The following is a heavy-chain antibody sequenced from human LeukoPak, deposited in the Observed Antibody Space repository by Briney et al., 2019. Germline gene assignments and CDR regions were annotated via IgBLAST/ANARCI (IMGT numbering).Heavy chain of an antibody. D-gene: IGHD1-26*01. J-gene: IGHJ4*02. CDR3: AKDRGRIVGAPTDY. V-gene: IGHV3-30*18. CDR1: GFTFGSYG. Sequence: GSLRLSCAASGFTFGSYGMHWVRQAPGKGLEWVAVISYDGSNKYYADSVKGRFTISRDNSKNTLYLQMNSLRAEDTAVYYCAKDRGRIVGAPTDYWGQGTLVTVSS. CDR2: ISYDGSNK.